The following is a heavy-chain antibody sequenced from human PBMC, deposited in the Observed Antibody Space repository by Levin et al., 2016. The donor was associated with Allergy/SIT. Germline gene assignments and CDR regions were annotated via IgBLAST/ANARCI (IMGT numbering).Heavy chain of an antibody. CDR3: ARDSCGGDCYGSYDY. V-gene: IGHV4-4*02. D-gene: IGHD2-21*02. J-gene: IGHJ4*02. CDR2: IYHSGST. Sequence: GSLRLSCAVSGGSISSSNWWSWVRQPPGKGLEWIGEIYHSGSTNYNPSLKSRVTISVDKSKNQFSLKLSSVTAADTAVYYCARDSCGGDCYGSYDYWGQGTLVTVSS. CDR1: GGSISSSNW.